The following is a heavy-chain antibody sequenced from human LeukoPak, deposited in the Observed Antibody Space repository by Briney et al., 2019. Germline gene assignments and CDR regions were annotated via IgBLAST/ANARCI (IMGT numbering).Heavy chain of an antibody. CDR1: GYTFTGHY. CDR3: ARGGGYSSGWEFDY. D-gene: IGHD6-19*01. CDR2: IIPNSGDT. J-gene: IGHJ4*02. Sequence: GASMKVSCKASGYTFTGHYIYWVRQAPGQGLEWMGWIIPNSGDTHYAQNFQGRVTLTRDTSISTAYMELSRLTSDDTAVYYCARGGGYSSGWEFDYWGQGTLVTVSS. V-gene: IGHV1-2*02.